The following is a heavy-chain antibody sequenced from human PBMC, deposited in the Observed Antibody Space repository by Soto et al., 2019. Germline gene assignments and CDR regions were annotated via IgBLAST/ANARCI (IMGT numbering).Heavy chain of an antibody. D-gene: IGHD6-25*01. V-gene: IGHV1-18*04. CDR2: ISAFNGDT. CDR3: AREAGWQRMVPYD. CDR1: GYTFTSYG. Sequence: QGQLVQSGTEVKKPGASVTVSCKAFGYTFTSYGFSWVRQVPGQARGWLGWISAFNGDTQYAQTMKGRLTVTTDTSTTTVHMELRSLTPADTAVYYCAREAGWQRMVPYDWGQGTLVTVS. J-gene: IGHJ4*02.